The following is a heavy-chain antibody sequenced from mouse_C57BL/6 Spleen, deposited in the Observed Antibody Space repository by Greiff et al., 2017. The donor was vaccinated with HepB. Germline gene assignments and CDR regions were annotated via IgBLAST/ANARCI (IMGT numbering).Heavy chain of an antibody. CDR2: IRNKANGYTT. Sequence: EVKVVESGGGLVQPGGSLSLSCAASGFTFTDYYMSWVRQPPGKALEWLGFIRNKANGYTTEYSASVKGRFTISRDNSQSILYLQMNALRAEDSATYYCARYKGYGSSYAMDYWGQGTSVTVSS. CDR1: GFTFTDYY. J-gene: IGHJ4*01. CDR3: ARYKGYGSSYAMDY. V-gene: IGHV7-3*01. D-gene: IGHD1-1*01.